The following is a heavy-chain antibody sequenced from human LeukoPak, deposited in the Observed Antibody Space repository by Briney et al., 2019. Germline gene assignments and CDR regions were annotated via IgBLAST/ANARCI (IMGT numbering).Heavy chain of an antibody. CDR1: GYTFTSYD. Sequence: RASVKVSCKASGYTFTSYDINWVRQATGQGLEWMGWMNPNSGNTGYAQKFQGRVTMTRSTSISTAYMELSSLRSEDTAVYYCARTLEYCSSTSCSGAFDPWGQGTLVTVSS. V-gene: IGHV1-8*01. CDR2: MNPNSGNT. J-gene: IGHJ5*02. D-gene: IGHD2-2*01. CDR3: ARTLEYCSSTSCSGAFDP.